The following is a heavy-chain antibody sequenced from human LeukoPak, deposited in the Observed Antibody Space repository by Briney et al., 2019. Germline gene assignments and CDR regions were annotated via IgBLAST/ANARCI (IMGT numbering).Heavy chain of an antibody. J-gene: IGHJ5*02. D-gene: IGHD3-10*01. CDR3: ARDRITMVRGGGFYWFDP. Sequence: ASVKVSCKASGYTFTSYTMHWMRQAPGQRLEWMGWINAGNGNTKYSQRFQGRVTITRDTSASTAYMELSSLRSDDTAVYYCARDRITMVRGGGFYWFDPWGQGTLVTVSS. V-gene: IGHV1-3*01. CDR1: GYTFTSYT. CDR2: INAGNGNT.